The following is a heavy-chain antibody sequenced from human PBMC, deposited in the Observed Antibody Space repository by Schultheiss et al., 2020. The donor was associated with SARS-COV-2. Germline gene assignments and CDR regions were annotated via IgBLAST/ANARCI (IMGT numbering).Heavy chain of an antibody. CDR1: GYTFTSYG. D-gene: IGHD2-2*01. CDR3: ARDSVGYCSSTSCSDLPGDAFDI. CDR2: ISAYNGNT. Sequence: GESLKISCKASGYTFTSYGISWVRQAPGQGLEWMGWISAYNGNTNYAQKLQGRVTMTTDTSTSTAYMELRSLRSDDTAVYYCARDSVGYCSSTSCSDLPGDAFDIWGQGTMVTVSS. J-gene: IGHJ3*02. V-gene: IGHV1-18*01.